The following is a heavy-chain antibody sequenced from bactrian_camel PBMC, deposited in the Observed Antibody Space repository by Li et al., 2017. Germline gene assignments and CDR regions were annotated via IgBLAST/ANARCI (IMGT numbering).Heavy chain of an antibody. D-gene: IGHD2*01. J-gene: IGHJ4*01. Sequence: HVQLVESGGGSVQAGGTLTLSCATPGLTPSGYCMGWFRQAPGKEREGVAAIFDRTYYTDSVKGRFTISEDDAKKTLFLRMSNLRHEDTAEYYCAADSPGYCELIHGTPDRATWGQGTQVTVS. CDR2: IFDRT. CDR3: AADSPGYCELIHGTPDRAT. CDR1: GLTPSGYC. V-gene: IGHV3S1*01.